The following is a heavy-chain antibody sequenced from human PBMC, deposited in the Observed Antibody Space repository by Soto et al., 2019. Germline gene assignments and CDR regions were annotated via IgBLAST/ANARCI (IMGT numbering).Heavy chain of an antibody. CDR2: ISVYDGNT. Sequence: QVQLVQSGAEVKKPGASVKVSCKASGYTFNSHGISWVRQAPGQGLEWLGWISVYDGNTNFAQKFQGRVTMTTDTLTSTAYMELRSLRSDDTAVYYCVRPDYYNTGSGAFDIWGQGTMVTVSS. CDR1: GYTFNSHG. CDR3: VRPDYYNTGSGAFDI. D-gene: IGHD3-10*01. J-gene: IGHJ3*02. V-gene: IGHV1-18*01.